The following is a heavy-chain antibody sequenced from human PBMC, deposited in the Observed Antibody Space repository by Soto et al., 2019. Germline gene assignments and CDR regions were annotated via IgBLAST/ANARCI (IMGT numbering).Heavy chain of an antibody. CDR3: AKNRGGSCYSALDY. J-gene: IGHJ4*02. Sequence: EVQLLESGGGSVQPGGSLRLSCSASGFTFSSYAMTWVRQAPGKGLEWVSAICGTGGTTYYADSVKGRFTISSDNSKNTLYLQMNSLRDEDTAIYYCAKNRGGSCYSALDYWGRGTLVTVSS. V-gene: IGHV3-23*01. CDR1: GFTFSSYA. D-gene: IGHD2-15*01. CDR2: ICGTGGTT.